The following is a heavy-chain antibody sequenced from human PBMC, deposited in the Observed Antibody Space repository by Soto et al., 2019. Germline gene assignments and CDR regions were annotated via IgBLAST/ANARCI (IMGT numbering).Heavy chain of an antibody. D-gene: IGHD6-6*01. Sequence: PSETLSLTCTVSGGSISSSSYYWGWIRQPPGKGLEWIGSIYYSGSTYYNPSLKSRVTISVDTSKNQSSLKLSSVTAADTAVYYCARQTGGMSIAARRAPKNFDYWGQGTLVTVSS. CDR2: IYYSGST. CDR3: ARQTGGMSIAARRAPKNFDY. J-gene: IGHJ4*02. CDR1: GGSISSSSYY. V-gene: IGHV4-39*01.